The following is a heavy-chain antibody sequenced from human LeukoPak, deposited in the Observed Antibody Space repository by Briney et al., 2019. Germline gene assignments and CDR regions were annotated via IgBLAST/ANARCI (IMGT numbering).Heavy chain of an antibody. CDR2: ISGSGGST. CDR1: GFTFSSYA. CDR3: AKDWFFAAARPEGLGY. V-gene: IGHV3-23*01. D-gene: IGHD6-6*01. Sequence: GGSLRLSCAASGFTFSSYAMSWVRQAPGKGLEWVSAISGSGGSTYYADSVKGRFTISRDNSKNTLYLQMNSLRAEDTAVYYCAKDWFFAAARPEGLGYWGQGTLVTVSS. J-gene: IGHJ4*02.